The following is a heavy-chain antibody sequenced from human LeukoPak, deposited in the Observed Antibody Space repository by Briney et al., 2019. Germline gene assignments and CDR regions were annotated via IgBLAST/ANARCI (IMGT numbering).Heavy chain of an antibody. V-gene: IGHV4-34*01. Sequence: KPSETLSLTCAVYGGSFSGYYWSWIRQPPGKGLEWIGEINHSGSTNYNPSLKSRVTISVDTSKNQFSLKLSSVTAADTAVYYCARGGIVVVVAGYQDFDYWGLGTLVTVSS. D-gene: IGHD2-15*01. J-gene: IGHJ4*02. CDR3: ARGGIVVVVAGYQDFDY. CDR2: INHSGST. CDR1: GGSFSGYY.